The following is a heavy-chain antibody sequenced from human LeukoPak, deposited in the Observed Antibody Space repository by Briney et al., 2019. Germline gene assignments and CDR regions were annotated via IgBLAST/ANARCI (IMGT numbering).Heavy chain of an antibody. CDR2: INTNTGNP. D-gene: IGHD2-2*01. CDR1: GYTFTSYG. V-gene: IGHV7-4-1*02. J-gene: IGHJ4*02. CDR3: ARDKYQLPYEIDY. Sequence: ASVNVSCKASGYTFTSYGVNWVRQAPGQGLEWMGWINTNTGNPTYAQGFTGRSVFSLDTSLSTAYLQISSLKAEDTAVYYCARDKYQLPYEIDYWGQGTLVTVSS.